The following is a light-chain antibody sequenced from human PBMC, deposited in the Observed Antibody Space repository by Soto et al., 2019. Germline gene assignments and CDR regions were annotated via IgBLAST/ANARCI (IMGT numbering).Light chain of an antibody. J-gene: IGKJ1*01. CDR3: QQYYSTPLT. CDR2: WAS. Sequence: DIVMTQSPDSLAVSLGERATINCKSSQSVLYSSNNKNYLAWYQQKSGQPPKLLIYWASTRESGVPDRFSGSGSGTDFTLTISILQAEDVAVYYCQQYYSTPLTFGHGTKVEIK. CDR1: QSVLYSSNNKNY. V-gene: IGKV4-1*01.